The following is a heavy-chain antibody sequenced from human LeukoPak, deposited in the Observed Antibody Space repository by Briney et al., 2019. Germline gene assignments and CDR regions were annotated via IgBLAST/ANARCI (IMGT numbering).Heavy chain of an antibody. Sequence: ASVKVSCKASGGTFSSYAISWVRQAPGQGLEWMGGIIPIFGIANYAQKFQGRVTITADKSTSTAYMELSSLRSEDPAVYSCARELGVAAARLLYYWRQGTLVTVSS. CDR2: IIPIFGIA. D-gene: IGHD6-13*01. CDR3: ARELGVAAARLLYY. CDR1: GGTFSSYA. J-gene: IGHJ4*02. V-gene: IGHV1-69*10.